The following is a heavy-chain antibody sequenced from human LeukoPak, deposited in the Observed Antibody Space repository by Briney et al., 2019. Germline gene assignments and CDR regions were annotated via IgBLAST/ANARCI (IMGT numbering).Heavy chain of an antibody. CDR1: GFTFSSYA. CDR3: AKVGGYYYGSGSWDFDY. Sequence: GSLRLSCAASGFTFSSYAMSWVRQAPGKGLEWVSAISGSGGSTYYADSVKGRFTISRDNSKNTLYLQMNSLRAEDTAVYYCAKVGGYYYGSGSWDFDYWGQGTLVTVSS. CDR2: ISGSGGST. D-gene: IGHD3-10*01. J-gene: IGHJ4*02. V-gene: IGHV3-23*01.